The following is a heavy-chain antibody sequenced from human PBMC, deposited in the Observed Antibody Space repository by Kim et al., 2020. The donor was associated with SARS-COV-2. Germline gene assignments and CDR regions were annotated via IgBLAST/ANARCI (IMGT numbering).Heavy chain of an antibody. CDR2: ISSSGGGT. Sequence: GGSLRLSCAASGFTFSRYIMTGVRQAPGKGLDWVSSISSSGGGTYYADSVKGRFTISRDNSKNTVYLQMDSLRAEDTAVYYCAQGHWLDSWGQGTLVIVSS. V-gene: IGHV3-23*01. J-gene: IGHJ5*01. CDR3: AQGHWLDS. CDR1: GFTFSRYI.